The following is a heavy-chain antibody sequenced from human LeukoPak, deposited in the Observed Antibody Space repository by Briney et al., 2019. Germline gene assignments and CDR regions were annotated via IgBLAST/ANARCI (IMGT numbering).Heavy chain of an antibody. CDR2: INHSGST. CDR1: GGSFSGYY. D-gene: IGHD1-20*01. CDR3: ARYITGTGGNWFDP. Sequence: PSETLSLTCAVYGGSFSGYYWSWIRQPPGKGLEWIGEINHSGSTNYNPSLKSRVAISVDTSKNQFSLKLSSVTAADTAVYYCARYITGTGGNWFDPWGQGTLVTVSS. J-gene: IGHJ5*02. V-gene: IGHV4-34*01.